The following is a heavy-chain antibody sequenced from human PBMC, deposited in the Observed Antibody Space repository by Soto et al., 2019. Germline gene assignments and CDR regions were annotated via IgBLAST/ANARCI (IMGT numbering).Heavy chain of an antibody. CDR3: PRSRQCDY. CDR2: IFPSVTT. J-gene: IGHJ4*01. V-gene: IGHV4-30-2*01. Sequence: PQSVTCGASGGTLRCATSSRNWILQPPGKGLEWMGYIFPSVTTHYNPSLKSRVTISIDVSKNQFSLSLRSLTAADTAVYYCPRSRQCDYW. CDR1: GGTLRCATSS.